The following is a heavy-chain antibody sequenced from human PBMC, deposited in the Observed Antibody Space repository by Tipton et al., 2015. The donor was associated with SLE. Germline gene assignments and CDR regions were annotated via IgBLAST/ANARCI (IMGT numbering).Heavy chain of an antibody. CDR1: GGSVSSYS. CDR2: ISDGGNT. CDR3: ATAEGDS. V-gene: IGHV4-59*08. J-gene: IGHJ4*02. Sequence: TLSLTCSVSGGSVSSYSWSWIRQPPGKGLEWIGYISDGGNTNYNPSLKSRVTISVDTSKNQFSLKVTSVTAADTAVYYCATAEGDSWGQGILVTVSS.